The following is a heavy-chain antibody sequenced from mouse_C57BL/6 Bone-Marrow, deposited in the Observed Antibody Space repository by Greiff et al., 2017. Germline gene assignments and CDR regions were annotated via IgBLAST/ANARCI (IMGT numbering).Heavy chain of an antibody. D-gene: IGHD1-1*01. CDR1: GFTFRSYT. J-gene: IGHJ2*01. V-gene: IGHV5-9*01. CDR3: ARHDGSSFDY. Sequence: EVQLVESGGGLVKPGGSLKLSCAASGFTFRSYTMSWVRQTPEKRLEWVATISGGGGNTYYPDSVKGRFTISRDNAKNTLYLQMSSLRSEDTALYYCARHDGSSFDYWGQGTTLTVSS. CDR2: ISGGGGNT.